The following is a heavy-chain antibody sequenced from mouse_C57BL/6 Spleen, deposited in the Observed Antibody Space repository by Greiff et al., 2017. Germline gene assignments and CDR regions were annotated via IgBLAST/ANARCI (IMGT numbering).Heavy chain of an antibody. J-gene: IGHJ4*01. CDR3: ARKGDYDDYAMDY. D-gene: IGHD2-4*01. CDR1: GFSLTSYG. CDR2: IWSGGST. Sequence: QVQLQQSGPGLVQPSQSLSITCTVSGFSLTSYGVHWVRQSPGKGLEWLGVIWSGGSTGYNAAFISRLSISKDNSKSQVFYKMNSLQADDTAIYYCARKGDYDDYAMDYWGQGTSGTVSS. V-gene: IGHV2-2*01.